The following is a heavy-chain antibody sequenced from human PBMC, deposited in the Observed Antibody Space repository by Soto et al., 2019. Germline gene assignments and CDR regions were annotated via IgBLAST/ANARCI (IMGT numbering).Heavy chain of an antibody. CDR2: ITSDGYNA. CDR3: ASLLWGAATTAF. CDR1: GLTFSSYW. D-gene: IGHD2-21*01. J-gene: IGHJ4*02. V-gene: IGHV3-74*01. Sequence: EVQLVESGGGLVQPGGSLRLSCAASGLTFSSYWMHWVRQAQGKRLLWVARITSDGYNAAYADSVKGRFTISRDNARNTLYLQMHSLRAEDTAVYYCASLLWGAATTAFWGQGTLVTVSS.